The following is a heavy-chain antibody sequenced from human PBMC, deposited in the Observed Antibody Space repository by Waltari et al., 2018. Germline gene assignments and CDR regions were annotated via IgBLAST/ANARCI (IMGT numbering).Heavy chain of an antibody. CDR1: GGTFSSYA. J-gene: IGHJ4*02. CDR2: SIPIVGTA. V-gene: IGHV1-69*05. D-gene: IGHD2-15*01. Sequence: QVQLVQSGAEVKKPGSSVKVSCKASGGTFSSYAISWVRQAPGQGLEWMGGSIPIVGTANYEQKFQGRVTSTTDESTSTAYMELSSLRSEDTAVDYCARGGYCSGGSCYSEGLDYWGQGTLVTVSS. CDR3: ARGGYCSGGSCYSEGLDY.